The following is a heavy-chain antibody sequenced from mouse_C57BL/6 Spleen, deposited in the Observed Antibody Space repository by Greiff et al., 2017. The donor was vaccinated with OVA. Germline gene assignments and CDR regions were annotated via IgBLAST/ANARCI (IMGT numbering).Heavy chain of an antibody. CDR3: ALDSSGLYYFDY. CDR2: IYPGSGST. V-gene: IGHV1-55*01. Sequence: VQLQQPGAELVKPGASVKMSCKASGYTFTSYWITWVKQRPGQGLEWIGDIYPGSGSTNYNEKFKSKATLTVDTSSSTAYMQLSSLTSEDSAVYYCALDSSGLYYFDYWGQGTTLTVSS. D-gene: IGHD3-2*02. CDR1: GYTFTSYW. J-gene: IGHJ2*01.